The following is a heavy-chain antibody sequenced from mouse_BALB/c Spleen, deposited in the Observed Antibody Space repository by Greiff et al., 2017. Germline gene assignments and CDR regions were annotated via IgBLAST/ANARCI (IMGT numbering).Heavy chain of an antibody. CDR2: IWAGGST. J-gene: IGHJ4*01. D-gene: IGHD2-2*01. CDR1: GFSLTRYG. V-gene: IGHV2-9*02. Sequence: VKLMESGPGLVGPSQSLSITCTVSGFSLTRYGVHWVRQPPGKGLEWLGVIWAGGSTNYNSALMSRLSISKDNSKSQVFLKMNSLQTDDTAMYYCARAYGYDDGYYYAMDYWGQGTSVTVSS. CDR3: ARAYGYDDGYYYAMDY.